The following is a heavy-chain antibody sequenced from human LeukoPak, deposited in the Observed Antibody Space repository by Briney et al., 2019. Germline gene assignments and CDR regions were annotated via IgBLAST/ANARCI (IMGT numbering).Heavy chain of an antibody. J-gene: IGHJ4*02. Sequence: ASVKVSCKVSGHTFTDLSMNWVRQAPGKGLEWMGGFDPEDGETIYAQKFQGRVTMTEDTSTDTAYMELSSLRSEDTAVYYCATGPIYSGYDFDYWGQGTLVTVSS. CDR3: ATGPIYSGYDFDY. CDR2: FDPEDGET. D-gene: IGHD5-12*01. CDR1: GHTFTDLS. V-gene: IGHV1-24*01.